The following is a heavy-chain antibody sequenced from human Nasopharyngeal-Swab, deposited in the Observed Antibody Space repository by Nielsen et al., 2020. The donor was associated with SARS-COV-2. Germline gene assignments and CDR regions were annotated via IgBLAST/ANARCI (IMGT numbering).Heavy chain of an antibody. V-gene: IGHV3-21*01. D-gene: IGHD3-3*01. Sequence: VRQMPGKGLEWVSSISSSSSYIYYADSVKGRFTISRANAKNSLYLQMNSLRAEDTAVYYCARDFMALRFLEWAKAGGLDYWGQGTLVTVSS. CDR2: ISSSSSYI. J-gene: IGHJ4*02. CDR3: ARDFMALRFLEWAKAGGLDY.